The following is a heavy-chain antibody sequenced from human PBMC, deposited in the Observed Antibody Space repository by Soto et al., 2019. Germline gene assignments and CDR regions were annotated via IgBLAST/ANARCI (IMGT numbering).Heavy chain of an antibody. J-gene: IGHJ4*02. CDR2: IRGDGSMT. CDR1: GFTFSNYW. D-gene: IGHD6-13*01. CDR3: VKEGLAADFDS. Sequence: PGGSLRLSCAASGFTFSNYWMHWVRQAPGKGLVWVSRIRGDGSMTNYADSVKGRFTISRDNAKNTLHVQTNSLRAEDTAVYYCVKEGLAADFDSWGQGTLVTVSS. V-gene: IGHV3-74*01.